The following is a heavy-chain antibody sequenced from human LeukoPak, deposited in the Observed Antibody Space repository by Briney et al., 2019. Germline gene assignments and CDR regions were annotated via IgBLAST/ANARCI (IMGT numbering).Heavy chain of an antibody. V-gene: IGHV3-30*04. CDR3: ARDRGQYY. J-gene: IGHJ4*02. CDR2: ISYDGGNK. Sequence: GGSLRLSCAAPGFIFSSYAMHWVRQAPGKGLEWVAVISYDGGNKYYADSVKGRFTISRDNSKNTLYLQMNSLSAEDTAVYYCARDRGQYYWGQGTLVTVSS. CDR1: GFIFSSYA. D-gene: IGHD2/OR15-2a*01.